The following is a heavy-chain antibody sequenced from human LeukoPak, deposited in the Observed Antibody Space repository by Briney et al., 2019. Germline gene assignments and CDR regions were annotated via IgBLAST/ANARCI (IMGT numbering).Heavy chain of an antibody. CDR2: IYYSGST. J-gene: IGHJ6*04. CDR1: GGSISSYY. CDR3: ARDNITMVRGVYYYYGMDV. D-gene: IGHD3-10*01. V-gene: IGHV4-59*01. Sequence: SETLSLTCTVSGGSISSYYWSWIRQPPGKGLEWIGYIYYSGSTNYNPSLKSRVTISVDTSKNQFSLKLSSVTAADTAVYYCARDNITMVRGVYYYYGMDVWGKGTTVTVSS.